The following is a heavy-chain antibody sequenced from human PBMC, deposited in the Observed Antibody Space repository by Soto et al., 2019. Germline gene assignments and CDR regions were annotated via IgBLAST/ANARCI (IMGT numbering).Heavy chain of an antibody. Sequence: PSETLSLTCTVSGGSISSGDYYWSWIRQPPGKGLEWIGYIYYRGSTYYNPSLESRVTISVDTSKNQFALKLSSVTAADTAVYYCAPDRHYDRRSHYHFDYWPQGTLVTVSS. CDR2: IYYRGST. J-gene: IGHJ4*02. CDR1: GGSISSGDYY. D-gene: IGHD3-22*01. CDR3: APDRHYDRRSHYHFDY. V-gene: IGHV4-30-4*01.